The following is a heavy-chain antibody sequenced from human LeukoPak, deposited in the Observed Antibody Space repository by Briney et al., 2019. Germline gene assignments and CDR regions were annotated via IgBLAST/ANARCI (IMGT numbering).Heavy chain of an antibody. J-gene: IGHJ3*02. D-gene: IGHD3-10*01. CDR2: IYYSGST. CDR3: ARSFYCGSGTYPPAAFDI. CDR1: GGSISDYY. Sequence: SETLSLTCTVSGGSISDYYWSWIRQSPGKGLEYIGYIYYSGSTNYNPSLKSPVTISVDTSKNQFSLKLTSVTAADTAVYYCARSFYCGSGTYPPAAFDIWGQGTVVTVSS. V-gene: IGHV4-59*08.